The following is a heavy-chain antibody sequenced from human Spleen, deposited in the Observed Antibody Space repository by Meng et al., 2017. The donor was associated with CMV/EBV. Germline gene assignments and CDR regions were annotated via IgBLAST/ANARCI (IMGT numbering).Heavy chain of an antibody. D-gene: IGHD5-18*01. CDR3: AKTLNGYGGEDS. CDR2: ISDSGDSP. Sequence: CTAYGFTFKGYAMTWVRQAPGKGLEWISLISDSGDSPYYADSVKGRFTISRDNSKNMVYLQMKSLRADDTARYYCAKTLNGYGGEDSWGQGTLVTVSS. V-gene: IGHV3-23*01. CDR1: GFTFKGYA. J-gene: IGHJ4*02.